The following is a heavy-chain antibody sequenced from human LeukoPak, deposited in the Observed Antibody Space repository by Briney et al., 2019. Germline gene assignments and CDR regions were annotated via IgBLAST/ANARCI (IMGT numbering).Heavy chain of an antibody. CDR2: ICSSSSVI. CDR1: GFTFSTYN. Sequence: GGSLRLSCTASGFTFSTYNMNWVRQAPGKGVEWVSYICSSSSVIYYAASVRGRFTVSRDNAKNSLSLQMNSLRDEDSAVYYCTRDLRSNYWGQGTLVTVAS. D-gene: IGHD3/OR15-3a*01. J-gene: IGHJ4*02. V-gene: IGHV3-48*02. CDR3: TRDLRSNY.